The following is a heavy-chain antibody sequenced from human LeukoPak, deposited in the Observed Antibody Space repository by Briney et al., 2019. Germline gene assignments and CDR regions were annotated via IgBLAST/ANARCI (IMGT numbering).Heavy chain of an antibody. CDR1: RLCFCSYV. CDR3: PSPPSCSGSKVRWSVP. J-gene: IGHJ5*02. D-gene: IGHD6-25*01. CDR2: ISFDGSNE. Sequence: GGSRRLSAAYPRLCFCSYVVYSVRQAPGKGLEWVAVISFDGSNEYYADSVKGRFTISRDNSKNTLYLQMNSLSAEDTAVYYAPSPPSCSGSKVRWSVPWGQGTLVTVSS. V-gene: IGHV3-30-3*01.